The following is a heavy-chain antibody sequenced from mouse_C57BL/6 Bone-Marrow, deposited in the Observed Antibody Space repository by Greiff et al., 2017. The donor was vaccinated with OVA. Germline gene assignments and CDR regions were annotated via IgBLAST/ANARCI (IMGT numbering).Heavy chain of an antibody. CDR3: TTWGCYYDWFAY. D-gene: IGHD1-1*01. V-gene: IGHV14-1*01. CDR2: IDTEDGDT. Sequence: VQLQQSGAELVRPGASVKLSCTASGFNIKDYYMYWVKQRPEQGLEWIGRIDTEDGDTEYAPKFQGKATMTADTSTNTAYLQMSSLTSEDTAVYYCTTWGCYYDWFAYWGQGTLVTVSA. J-gene: IGHJ3*01. CDR1: GFNIKDYY.